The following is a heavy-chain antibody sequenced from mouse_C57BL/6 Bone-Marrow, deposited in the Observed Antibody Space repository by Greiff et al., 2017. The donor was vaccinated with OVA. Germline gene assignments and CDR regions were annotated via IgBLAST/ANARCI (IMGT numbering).Heavy chain of an antibody. CDR3: ARRDYGSSYAMDY. Sequence: EVMLVESGGGLVQPGGSLRLSCATSGFTFTDYYMSWVRQPPGKALEWLGFIRNKANGYTTEYSASVKGRFTISRDNSQSILYLQMNTLRAEDSATDYCARRDYGSSYAMDYWGQGTSVTVSS. V-gene: IGHV7-3*02. J-gene: IGHJ4*01. CDR2: IRNKANGYTT. D-gene: IGHD1-1*01. CDR1: GFTFTDYY.